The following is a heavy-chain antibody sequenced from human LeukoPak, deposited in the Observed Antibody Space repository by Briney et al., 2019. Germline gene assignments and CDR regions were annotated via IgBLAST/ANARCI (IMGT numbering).Heavy chain of an antibody. J-gene: IGHJ4*02. V-gene: IGHV4-4*07. CDR3: ARGGYYDSSGYYYSAPPDY. CDR2: IYTSGST. CDR1: GGSISSYY. D-gene: IGHD3-22*01. Sequence: SVTLSLTCTVSGGSISSYYWSWIRQPAGKGLEWIGRIYTSGSTNYNPSLKSRVTMSVDTSKNQFSLKLSPVTAADTAVYYCARGGYYDSSGYYYSAPPDYWGQGTLVTVSS.